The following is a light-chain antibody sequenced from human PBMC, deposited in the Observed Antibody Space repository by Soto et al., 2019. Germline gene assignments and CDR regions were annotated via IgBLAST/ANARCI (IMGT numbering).Light chain of an antibody. J-gene: IGLJ2*01. CDR3: STWDDSLNCQV. Sequence: QSVLTQPPSASGTPGQRVTISCSGSSSNIGSRAVNWYQQLPGTAPKLLVYRDNQRPSGVPDRFFGSKSGTSASLAISGLQSEDEADYYCSTWDDSLNCQVFGGGTKLTVL. CDR1: SSNIGSRA. V-gene: IGLV1-44*01. CDR2: RDN.